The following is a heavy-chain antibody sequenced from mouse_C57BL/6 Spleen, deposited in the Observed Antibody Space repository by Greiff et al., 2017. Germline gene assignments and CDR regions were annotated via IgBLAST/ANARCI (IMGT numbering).Heavy chain of an antibody. Sequence: VQLKEPVAELVRPGASVKLSCTASGFNIKNTYMHWVKQRPEQGLEWIGRIEPADGNTKYAPKFQGKATITADKSSNTAYLQLSSLTSEDSAIYYCARFDYSNWYFDVWGTGTTVTVSS. D-gene: IGHD2-5*01. V-gene: IGHV14-3*01. CDR2: IEPADGNT. CDR3: ARFDYSNWYFDV. CDR1: GFNIKNTY. J-gene: IGHJ1*03.